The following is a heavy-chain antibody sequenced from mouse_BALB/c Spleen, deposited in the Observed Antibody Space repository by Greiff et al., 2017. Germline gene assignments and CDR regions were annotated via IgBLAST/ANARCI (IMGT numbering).Heavy chain of an antibody. CDR2: IDPSDSET. CDR1: GYSFTSYW. D-gene: IGHD1-1*01. V-gene: IGHV1-74*01. CDR3: AKDGSSAMDY. J-gene: IGHJ4*01. Sequence: QVQLQQSGPQLVRPGASVKISCKASGYSFTSYWMHWVKQRPGQGLEWIGMIDPSDSETRLNQKFKDKATLTVDKSSSTAYMQLSSPTSEDSAVYYCAKDGSSAMDYWGQGTSVTVSS.